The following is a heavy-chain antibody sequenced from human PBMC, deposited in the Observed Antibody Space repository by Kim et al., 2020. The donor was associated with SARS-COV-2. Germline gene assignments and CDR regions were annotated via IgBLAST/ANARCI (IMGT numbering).Heavy chain of an antibody. V-gene: IGHV1-18*01. CDR2: ISAYNGNT. CDR1: GYTFTSYG. Sequence: ASVKVSCKASGYTFTSYGISWVRQAPGQGLEWMGWISAYNGNTNYAQKLQGRVTMTTDTSTSTAYMELRSLRSDDTAVYYCARDRPILTMIVVATIDYWGQGTLVTVSS. J-gene: IGHJ4*02. D-gene: IGHD3-22*01. CDR3: ARDRPILTMIVVATIDY.